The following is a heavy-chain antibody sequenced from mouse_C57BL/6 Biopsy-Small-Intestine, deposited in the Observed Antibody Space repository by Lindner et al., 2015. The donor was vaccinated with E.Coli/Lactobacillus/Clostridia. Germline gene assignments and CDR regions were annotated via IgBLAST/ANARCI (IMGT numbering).Heavy chain of an antibody. CDR3: ARHGDYEYYYVMDY. J-gene: IGHJ4*01. V-gene: IGHV1-80*01. CDR1: GYAFSSYW. CDR2: IYPGDGDT. D-gene: IGHD2-13*01. Sequence: VQLQESGAEVVKPGASVKISCKASGYAFSSYWMNWVKQRPGKGLEWIGQIYPGDGDTNYNGKFKGKATLTADKSSSTAYMQLSSLTSEDSAVYFCARHGDYEYYYVMDYWGQGTSVTVSS.